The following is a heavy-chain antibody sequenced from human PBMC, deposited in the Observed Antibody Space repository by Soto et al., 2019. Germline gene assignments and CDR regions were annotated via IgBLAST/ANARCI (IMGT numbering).Heavy chain of an antibody. CDR1: GISLTTSGEG. Sequence: QIALKESGPTLVKPTQTLKLTCTFSGISLTTSGEGVGWVRQPPGKGLEWVALVYGDGDKRYLTSLKSRLTITKDTSKNQVVLTMTTMDPVDTGTYFCAHNIGGDYVYGFDFWGQGTKVTVSS. CDR2: VYGDGDK. CDR3: AHNIGGDYVYGFDF. V-gene: IGHV2-5*02. D-gene: IGHD3-16*01. J-gene: IGHJ3*01.